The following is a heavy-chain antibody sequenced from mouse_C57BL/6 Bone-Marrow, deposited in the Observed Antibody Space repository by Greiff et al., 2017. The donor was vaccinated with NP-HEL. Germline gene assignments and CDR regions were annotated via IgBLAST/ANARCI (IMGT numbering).Heavy chain of an antibody. V-gene: IGHV5-15*01. CDR3: ARYYYGSSPYYAMDY. J-gene: IGHJ4*01. CDR2: ISNLAYSI. Sequence: EVQVVESGGGLVQPGGSLKLSCAASGFTFSDYGMAWVRQAPRKGPEWVAFISNLAYSIYYADTVTGRFTISRENAKNTLYLEMSSLRSEDTAMYYCARYYYGSSPYYAMDYWGQGTSVTVSS. D-gene: IGHD1-1*01. CDR1: GFTFSDYG.